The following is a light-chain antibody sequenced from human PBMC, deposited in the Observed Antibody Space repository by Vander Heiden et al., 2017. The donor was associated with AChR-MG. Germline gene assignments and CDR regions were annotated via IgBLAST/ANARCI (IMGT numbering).Light chain of an antibody. CDR2: KAS. V-gene: IGKV1-5*03. Sequence: DIQMTQSPSTLSACMGDRATTSRRASQSIRNWLAWYQQKPGKAPGLLIYKASSLESGVPSRFSGSGSGTEFTLTISSLQPDDFATYYCQQYDKYPYTFGQGTKLEI. CDR1: QSIRNW. CDR3: QQYDKYPYT. J-gene: IGKJ2*01.